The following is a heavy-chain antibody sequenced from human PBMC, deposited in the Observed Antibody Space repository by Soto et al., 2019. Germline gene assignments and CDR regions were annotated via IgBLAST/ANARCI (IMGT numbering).Heavy chain of an antibody. CDR1: GFAFSIYP. CDR3: ARDWAPSY. V-gene: IGHV3-74*01. D-gene: IGHD7-27*01. J-gene: IGHJ4*02. CDR2: ISNDGSDT. Sequence: GSLRLSCAASGFAFSIYPMHWVRQAPGKGLVWVSRISNDGSDTNYADSVKGRFTISRDNAKNTLYLQMNSLRAEDTAVYYCARDWAPSYWGQGTLVTVSS.